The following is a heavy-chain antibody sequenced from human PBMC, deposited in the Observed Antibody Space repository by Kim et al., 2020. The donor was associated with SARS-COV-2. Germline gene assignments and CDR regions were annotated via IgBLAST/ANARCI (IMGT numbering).Heavy chain of an antibody. CDR1: GFTFSSYE. Sequence: GGSLRLSCAASGFTFSSYEMNWVRQAPGKGLEWVSYISSSGSTIYYADSVKGRFTISRDNAKNSLYLQMNSLRAEDTAVYYCARDPSVGRGLIAYYYYYGMDVWGQGTTVTVSS. CDR3: ARDPSVGRGLIAYYYYYGMDV. D-gene: IGHD3-16*02. J-gene: IGHJ6*02. V-gene: IGHV3-48*03. CDR2: ISSSGSTI.